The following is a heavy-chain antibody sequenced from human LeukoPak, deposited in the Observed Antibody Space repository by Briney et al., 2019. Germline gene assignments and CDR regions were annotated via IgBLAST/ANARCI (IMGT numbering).Heavy chain of an antibody. V-gene: IGHV1-69*02. D-gene: IGHD3-3*01. Sequence: GASVKVSCKASGGTFSSYTISRVRQAPGQGLEWMGRIIPILGIANYAQKFQGRVTITADKSTSTAYMELSSLRSEDTAVYYCAHAYYDFWSGYFGLYYFDYWGQGTLVTVSS. CDR3: AHAYYDFWSGYFGLYYFDY. J-gene: IGHJ4*02. CDR2: IIPILGIA. CDR1: GGTFSSYT.